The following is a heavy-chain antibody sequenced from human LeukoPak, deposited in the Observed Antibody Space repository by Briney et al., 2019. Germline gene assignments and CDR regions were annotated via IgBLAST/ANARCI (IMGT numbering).Heavy chain of an antibody. D-gene: IGHD1-1*01. V-gene: IGHV3-7*01. CDR3: TRDIVWLQLEY. CDR1: GFAFPTYW. J-gene: IGHJ4*02. Sequence: PGGSLRLSCAASGFAFPTYWMVWVRQAPGKGLEGVASIGKDGSEKSYADSVKGRFTISRDNVRYSLYLQMSSLRVEDTAIYYCTRDIVWLQLEYWGQGALVTVSS. CDR2: IGKDGSEK.